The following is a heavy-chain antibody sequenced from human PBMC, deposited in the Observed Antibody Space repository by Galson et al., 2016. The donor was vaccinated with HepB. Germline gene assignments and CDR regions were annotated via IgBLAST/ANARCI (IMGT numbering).Heavy chain of an antibody. J-gene: IGHJ6*02. CDR3: ARFNKYYHYYGLDV. CDR1: GGSISIGTYY. V-gene: IGHV4-61*02. Sequence: TLSLTCTVSGGSISIGTYYWSWIRQPAGKGLEWIWRIHTSGSTNYASSLKSRVTISVDTSKNQFSLKLGSVTAADTAVYYCARFNKYYHYYGLDVGGLGTTVTVSS. CDR2: IHTSGST. D-gene: IGHD1/OR15-1a*01.